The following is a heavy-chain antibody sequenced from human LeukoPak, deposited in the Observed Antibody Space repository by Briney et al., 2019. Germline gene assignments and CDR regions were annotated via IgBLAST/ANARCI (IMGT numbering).Heavy chain of an antibody. CDR3: ARVGTAAGTYHDY. CDR2: IYYSGST. Sequence: SETLSLTCTVSGGSISSYYWSWIRQPPGKGLEWIGYIYYSGSTNYNPSLKSRVTISVDTSKNQFSLRLSSVTAADTAAYYCARVGTAAGTYHDYWGQGTLVTVSS. CDR1: GGSISSYY. D-gene: IGHD6-13*01. V-gene: IGHV4-59*01. J-gene: IGHJ4*02.